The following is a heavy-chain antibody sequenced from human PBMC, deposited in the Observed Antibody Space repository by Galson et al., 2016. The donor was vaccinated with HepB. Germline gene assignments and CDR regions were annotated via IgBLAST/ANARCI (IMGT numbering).Heavy chain of an antibody. Sequence: PALVKPTQTLTLTFTFSGFSLSTSGVGVGWIRQPPGRALEWLALIFWNDGKRYSPSLKSRLTITKDTSKNHVVLTVTNMDPVDTATYSCARFGTEITPGGPFDSWGQGTLVTVSS. CDR3: ARFGTEITPGGPFDS. CDR1: GFSLSTSGVG. CDR2: IFWNDGK. J-gene: IGHJ4*02. V-gene: IGHV2-5*01. D-gene: IGHD4-23*01.